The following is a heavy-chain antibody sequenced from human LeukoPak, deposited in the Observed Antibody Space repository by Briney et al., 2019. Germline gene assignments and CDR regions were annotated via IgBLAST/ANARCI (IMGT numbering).Heavy chain of an antibody. CDR2: IYYTGTT. CDR3: ARRIAVAGDY. Sequence: SETLSLTCTVSGGSISSSSYYWGWIRQPPGKGLEWIGSIYYTGTTYYNPSLKSRVTISVDTSKNQFPLNLSSVTAADTAVYYCARRIAVAGDYWGQGTLVTVSS. D-gene: IGHD6-13*01. V-gene: IGHV4-39*01. CDR1: GGSISSSSYY. J-gene: IGHJ4*02.